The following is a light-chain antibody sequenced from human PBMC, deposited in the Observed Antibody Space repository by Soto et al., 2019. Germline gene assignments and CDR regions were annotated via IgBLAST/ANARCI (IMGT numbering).Light chain of an antibody. J-gene: IGLJ3*02. V-gene: IGLV1-44*01. CDR1: SSNIGSTS. Sequence: QSVLTQPPSASGTPGQRVTISCSGSSSNIGSTSVYWYQQLPGTAPKLLIYSNNRRPSGVPDRLSGSKSGTSGSLAISGLQSEDEADYYCAAWDNSLSGWVFGGGTKVTVL. CDR2: SNN. CDR3: AAWDNSLSGWV.